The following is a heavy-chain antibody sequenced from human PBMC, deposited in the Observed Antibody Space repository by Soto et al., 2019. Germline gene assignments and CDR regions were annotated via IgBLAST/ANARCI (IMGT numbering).Heavy chain of an antibody. J-gene: IGHJ4*02. Sequence: SLTLSCVASGFTFSGYYMSWIRQAPGKGLEWVSYISSSSSYTNYADSVKGRFTISRDNAKNSLYLQMNSLRAEDTAVYYCARDHHRYSGYDYVDYWGQGTLVNVSS. CDR3: ARDHHRYSGYDYVDY. D-gene: IGHD5-12*01. V-gene: IGHV3-11*05. CDR1: GFTFSGYY. CDR2: ISSSSSYT.